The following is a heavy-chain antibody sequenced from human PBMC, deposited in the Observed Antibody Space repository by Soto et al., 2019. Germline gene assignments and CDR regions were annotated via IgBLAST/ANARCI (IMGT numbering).Heavy chain of an antibody. CDR2: IYYTGST. CDR1: GGSISSYY. D-gene: IGHD5-12*01. Sequence: SETLSLTCTVSGGSISSYYWTWIRQPPGKGLEWIGSIYYTGSTNYNPSLKSRVTMSVDTSKNQFSLKLSSVTAADTAVYYCARYEYSAYGPCDYWGQGTLVTVSS. J-gene: IGHJ4*02. CDR3: ARYEYSAYGPCDY. V-gene: IGHV4-59*08.